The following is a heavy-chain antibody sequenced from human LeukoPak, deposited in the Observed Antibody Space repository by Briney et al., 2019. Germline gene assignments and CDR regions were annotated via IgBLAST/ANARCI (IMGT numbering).Heavy chain of an antibody. V-gene: IGHV1-2*02. D-gene: IGHD3-3*02. CDR3: ARAPVLFGFLELLLSAFET. J-gene: IGHJ3*02. CDR1: GYTFTGYY. Sequence: ASVKVSCKASGYTFTGYYMHLVRQAPGQGLEWMGWINPNSGGTNYAQKFQGRVTMTRDTSISTAYMELSRLRSDDTAVYYCARAPVLFGFLELLLSAFETWGQGTMVSDPS. CDR2: INPNSGGT.